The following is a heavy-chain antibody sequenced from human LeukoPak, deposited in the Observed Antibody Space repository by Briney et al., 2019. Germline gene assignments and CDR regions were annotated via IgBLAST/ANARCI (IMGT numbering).Heavy chain of an antibody. Sequence: PGGSLRLSCAVSGFTFSSYWMHWVRQAPGKGLVWVSRINSDGSSTSYADSVKGRFTISRDNAKNTLYLKMNSLRAEDTAVYYCARDVVRFGEPTYDYWGQGTLVTVSS. V-gene: IGHV3-74*01. CDR2: INSDGSST. D-gene: IGHD3-10*01. CDR3: ARDVVRFGEPTYDY. CDR1: GFTFSSYW. J-gene: IGHJ4*02.